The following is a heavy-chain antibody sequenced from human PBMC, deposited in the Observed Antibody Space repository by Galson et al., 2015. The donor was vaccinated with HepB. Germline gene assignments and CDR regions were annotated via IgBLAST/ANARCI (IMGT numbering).Heavy chain of an antibody. CDR1: GYTFTTYG. D-gene: IGHD6-19*01. CDR2: ISPYSGHT. V-gene: IGHV1-18*04. CDR3: AREEGSVGSGWSPLGY. Sequence: SVKVSCKASGYTFTTYGISWVRQAPGQGLEWMGWISPYSGHTNYAQKFQGRVVMTTETSTSTAYMELRSLRSDDTAVYYCAREEGSVGSGWSPLGYWGQGTLVTVSS. J-gene: IGHJ4*02.